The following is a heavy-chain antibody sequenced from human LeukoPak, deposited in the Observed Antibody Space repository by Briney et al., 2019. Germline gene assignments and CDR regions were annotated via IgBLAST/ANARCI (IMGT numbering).Heavy chain of an antibody. V-gene: IGHV3-21*01. Sequence: PGGSLRLSCAASGFTFSSYSMNWVHQAPGKGLEWVSSISSSSSYIYYADSVKGRFTISRDNAKNSLYLQMNSLRAEDTAVYYCARSWELHFDYWGQGTLVTVSS. CDR1: GFTFSSYS. D-gene: IGHD1-26*01. J-gene: IGHJ4*02. CDR3: ARSWELHFDY. CDR2: ISSSSSYI.